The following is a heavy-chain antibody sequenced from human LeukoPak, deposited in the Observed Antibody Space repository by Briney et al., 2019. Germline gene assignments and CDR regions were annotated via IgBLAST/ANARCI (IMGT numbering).Heavy chain of an antibody. V-gene: IGHV4-59*08. J-gene: IGHJ4*02. CDR1: GASITDYY. CDR3: AKHLTGGSYLMDF. D-gene: IGHD3-16*01. CDR2: IKYNEKT. Sequence: PSETLSLTCTVSGASITDYYWTWIRQPPGKTLEYIAYIKYNEKTYYNPSLNGRVTLSVDTFRNQFSLRLTSVTAADTAVYYCAKHLTGGSYLMDFWGQGALVTVSS.